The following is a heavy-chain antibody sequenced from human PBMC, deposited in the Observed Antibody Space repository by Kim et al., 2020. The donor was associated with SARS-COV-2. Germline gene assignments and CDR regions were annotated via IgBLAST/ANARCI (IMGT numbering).Heavy chain of an antibody. J-gene: IGHJ3*01. D-gene: IGHD5-18*01. V-gene: IGHV1-2*06. CDR1: GYTFTAYY. CDR3: TTRVKYAFEV. Sequence: ASVKVSCKASGYTFTAYYLDWVRQAPGQGLQWMGRINTDSGVTDYAREFQGRVTMTRDTSINTAYLDMSGLRSDDLAVYYCTTRVKYAFEVWGQGTMVTVSS. CDR2: INTDSGVT.